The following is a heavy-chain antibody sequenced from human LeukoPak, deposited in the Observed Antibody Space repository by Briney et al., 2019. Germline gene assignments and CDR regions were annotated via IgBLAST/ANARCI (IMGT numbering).Heavy chain of an antibody. V-gene: IGHV3-7*01. CDR2: IKVDGSET. Sequence: PGGSLRLSCAASGFSFSNYWMSWVRQAPGKGLEWVANIKVDGSETYYVDSVKGRFTISRDNSKNSLYLQMNYLRAEDTAVYYCAKDLLRFGELLWRGGVDYWGQGTLVTVSS. CDR3: AKDLLRFGELLWRGGVDY. D-gene: IGHD3-10*01. J-gene: IGHJ4*02. CDR1: GFSFSNYW.